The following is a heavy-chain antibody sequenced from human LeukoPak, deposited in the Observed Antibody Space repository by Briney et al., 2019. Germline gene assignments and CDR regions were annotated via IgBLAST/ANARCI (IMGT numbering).Heavy chain of an antibody. D-gene: IGHD5-24*01. CDR1: GYTFTSYG. J-gene: IGHJ6*02. V-gene: IGHV1-18*01. CDR3: ARDGKEVWLQFRTYYYYYGMDV. Sequence: GASVKVSCKASGYTFTSYGISWVRQAPGQGLEWMGWISAYNGNTNYAQKLQGRVTMTTDTSTSTAYMELRSLRSDDTAVYYCARDGKEVWLQFRTYYYYYGMDVWGQGTTVTVSS. CDR2: ISAYNGNT.